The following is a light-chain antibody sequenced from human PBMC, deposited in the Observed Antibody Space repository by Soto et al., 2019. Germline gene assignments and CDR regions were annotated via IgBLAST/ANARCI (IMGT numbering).Light chain of an antibody. V-gene: IGLV2-8*01. CDR1: NGEVGIYNY. Sequence: QSVLTQPPSASGSPGQSVTISCTGNNGEVGIYNYFSWYQQHPGKASILLFYEVSERPSGVPDRFSGSKFGNTPSLTVSGFQAEDEADYYCTSYAGRNNFYVFGTG. CDR3: TSYAGRNNFYV. CDR2: EVS. J-gene: IGLJ1*01.